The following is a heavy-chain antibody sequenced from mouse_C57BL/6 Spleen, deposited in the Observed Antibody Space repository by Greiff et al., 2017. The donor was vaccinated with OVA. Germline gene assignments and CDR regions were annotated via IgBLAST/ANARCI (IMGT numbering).Heavy chain of an antibody. CDR1: GYTFTSYW. J-gene: IGHJ4*01. D-gene: IGHD1-1*01. CDR3: ARRSTTVVATNYAMDY. CDR2: IDPSDSYT. Sequence: QVQLQQPGAELVKPGASVKLSCKASGYTFTSYWMQWVKQRPGQGLEWIGEIDPSDSYTNYNQKFKGKATLTVDTSSSTAYMQLSSLTSEDSAVYYCARRSTTVVATNYAMDYWGQGTSVTVSS. V-gene: IGHV1-50*01.